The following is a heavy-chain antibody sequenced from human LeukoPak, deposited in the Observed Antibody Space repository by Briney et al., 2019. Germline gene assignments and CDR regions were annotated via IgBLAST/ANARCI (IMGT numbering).Heavy chain of an antibody. CDR2: ISWSGDRM. V-gene: IGHV3-9*01. J-gene: IGHJ4*02. D-gene: IGHD2-2*01. CDR3: AKDLGGSATTV. Sequence: GRSLRLSCAASGFTFEDHVMHWVRQAPGKGLEWVSRISWSGDRMGYADAVKGRFTISRDNAKNSLFLQMNSLRVEYTALYYCAKDLGGSATTVWGQGTLVTVSS. CDR1: GFTFEDHV.